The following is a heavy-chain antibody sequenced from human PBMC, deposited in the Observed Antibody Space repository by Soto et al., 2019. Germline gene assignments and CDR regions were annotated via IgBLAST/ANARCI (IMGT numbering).Heavy chain of an antibody. CDR2: IYSGGDT. Sequence: EVQLVQTGGGLIQPGGSLRLSCAASGLSVSSNYMTWVRQAPGKGLEWVSVIYSGGDTHYGESVKGGFTISRDNSTNTIHLQTNSLRAEDTAVYYCARAGVCLASPLDYWGQGTLVTVS. D-gene: IGHD2-8*01. V-gene: IGHV3-53*02. CDR3: ARAGVCLASPLDY. J-gene: IGHJ4*02. CDR1: GLSVSSNY.